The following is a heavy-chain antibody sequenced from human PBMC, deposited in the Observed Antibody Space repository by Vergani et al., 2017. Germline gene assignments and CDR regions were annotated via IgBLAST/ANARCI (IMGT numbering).Heavy chain of an antibody. CDR2: INAGNGNP. J-gene: IGHJ6*02. CDR3: YGQQLTKLYYYYYGMDV. CDR1: GYTFTSYA. D-gene: IGHD6-13*01. Sequence: QVQLVQSGAEVKTPGASVKVSCKASGYTFTSYAMHWVRQAPGQRLEWMGWINAGNGNPKYSQKFQGRVTITRDTSASTAYMELSSLRSEDTAVYYCYGQQLTKLYYYYYGMDVWGQGP. V-gene: IGHV1-3*01.